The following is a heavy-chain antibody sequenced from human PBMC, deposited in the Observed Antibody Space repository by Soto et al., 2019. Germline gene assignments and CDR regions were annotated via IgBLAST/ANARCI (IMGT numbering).Heavy chain of an antibody. CDR1: GGTFSSYT. CDR3: ATDGQRVRDAFDI. V-gene: IGHV1-69*04. D-gene: IGHD3-3*01. Sequence: GASVKVSCKASGGTFSSYTISWVRQAPGQGLEWMGRIIPILGIANYAQKFQGRVTMTEDKSTDTAYMELSSLRSEDTAVYYCATDGQRVRDAFDIWGQGTMVTVSS. J-gene: IGHJ3*02. CDR2: IIPILGIA.